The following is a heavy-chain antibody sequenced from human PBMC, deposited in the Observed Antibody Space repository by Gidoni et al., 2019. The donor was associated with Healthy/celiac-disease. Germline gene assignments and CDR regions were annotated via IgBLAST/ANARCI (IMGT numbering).Heavy chain of an antibody. CDR2: ISGSGGST. J-gene: IGHJ4*02. D-gene: IGHD6-19*01. Sequence: EVQLLESGGGLVQPGGSLRLSCAASGFTFSSYAMSWVRQAPGKGLEWVSAISGSGGSTYYADSVKGRFTISRDNSKNTLYLQMNSLRAEDTAVYYCAKPHRNGLGVAGTGFDYWGQGTLVTVSS. CDR3: AKPHRNGLGVAGTGFDY. V-gene: IGHV3-23*01. CDR1: GFTFSSYA.